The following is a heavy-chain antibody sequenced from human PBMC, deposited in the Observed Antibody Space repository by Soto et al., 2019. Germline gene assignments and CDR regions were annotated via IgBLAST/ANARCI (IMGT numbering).Heavy chain of an antibody. J-gene: IGHJ6*02. V-gene: IGHV1-69*13. CDR1: GGTFSSYA. D-gene: IGHD3-9*01. CDR3: ARGFEYYDILTGYYYYYGMDV. Sequence: ASVKVSCKASGGTFSSYAISWVRQAPGQGLEWMGGIIPIFGTANYAQKFQGRVTITADESTSTAYMELSSLRSEDTAVYYCARGFEYYDILTGYYYYYGMDVWGQGTTVTVSS. CDR2: IIPIFGTA.